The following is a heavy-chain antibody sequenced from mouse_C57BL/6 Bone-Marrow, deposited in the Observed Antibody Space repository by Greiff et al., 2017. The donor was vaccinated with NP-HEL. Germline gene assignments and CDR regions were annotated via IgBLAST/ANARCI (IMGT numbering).Heavy chain of an antibody. CDR1: GYTFTSYW. CDR3: ARKGGYDYDEWYYFDY. J-gene: IGHJ2*01. V-gene: IGHV1-59*01. CDR2: IDPSDSYT. D-gene: IGHD2-4*01. Sequence: VQLQQPGAELVRPGTSVKLSCKASGYTFTSYWMHWVKQRPGQGLEWIGVIDPSDSYTNYNQKFKGKATLTVDTSSSTAYMQLSSLTSGDSTVYYCARKGGYDYDEWYYFDYWGQGTTLTVSS.